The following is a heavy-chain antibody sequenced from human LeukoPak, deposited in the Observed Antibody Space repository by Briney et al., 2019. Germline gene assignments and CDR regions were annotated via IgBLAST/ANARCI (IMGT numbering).Heavy chain of an antibody. CDR3: ARDHNWYYGMDV. V-gene: IGHV3-74*01. Sequence: PGGSLRLSCAASGFTFSSYWMHWVRQAPGKGLVWVSRISSDGTSTTYADSVKGRFTISRDNAKNSLYLQMNSLRAEDTAVYYCARDHNWYYGMDVWGQGTTVTVSS. CDR2: ISSDGTST. J-gene: IGHJ6*02. D-gene: IGHD1-20*01. CDR1: GFTFSSYW.